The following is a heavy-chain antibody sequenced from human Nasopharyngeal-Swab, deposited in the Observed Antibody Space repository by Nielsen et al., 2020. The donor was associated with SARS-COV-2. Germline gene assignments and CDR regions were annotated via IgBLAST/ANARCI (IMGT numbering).Heavy chain of an antibody. CDR3: ARLGSFDQ. V-gene: IGHV3-15*01. Sequence: GGSLRPSWVVPGTTLSDAWMTWVRQAPGKGLGWIGRIRSRSNGGTTDYGAPLEGRFSISRDDSENTVYLQMNDLKTEDTAVYYCARLGSFDQWGQGTLVIVS. J-gene: IGHJ4*02. CDR2: IRSRSNGGTT. CDR1: GTTLSDAW.